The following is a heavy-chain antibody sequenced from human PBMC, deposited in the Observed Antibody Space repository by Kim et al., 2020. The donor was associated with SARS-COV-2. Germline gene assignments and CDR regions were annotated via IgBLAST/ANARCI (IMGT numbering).Heavy chain of an antibody. V-gene: IGHV3-11*06. CDR2: ISRSGSEK. J-gene: IGHJ6*04. CDR1: GFTFSDYY. D-gene: IGHD6-13*01. Sequence: GGSLRLSCAASGFTFSDYYMSWIRQAPGKGLEWVSYISRSGSEKNYADSVEGRFTISRDNAKNSLYLQMNSLRAEDTAVYYCARDIIAAAGGPENYYYYYGTDVWGAVTTVSVSS. CDR3: ARDIIAAAGGPENYYYYYGTDV.